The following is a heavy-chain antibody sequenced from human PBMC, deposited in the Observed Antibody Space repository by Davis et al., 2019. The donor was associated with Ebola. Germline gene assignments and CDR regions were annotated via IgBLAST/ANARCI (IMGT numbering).Heavy chain of an antibody. J-gene: IGHJ4*02. CDR2: IDPSDSYT. V-gene: IGHV5-10-1*01. CDR3: ARHHGDYVSYFDY. D-gene: IGHD4-17*01. CDR1: GYSFTSYW. Sequence: GESLKISCKGSGYSFTSYWISWVRQMPGKGLEWMGRIDPSDSYTNYSPSFQGHVTISADKSISTAYLQWSSLKASDTAMYYCARHHGDYVSYFDYWGQGTLVTVSS.